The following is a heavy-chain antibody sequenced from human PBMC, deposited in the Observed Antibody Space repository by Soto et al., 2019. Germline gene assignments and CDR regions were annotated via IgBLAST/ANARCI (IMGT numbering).Heavy chain of an antibody. J-gene: IGHJ5*02. V-gene: IGHV2-5*01. Sequence: SGPTLVNPTQSLTLTCTFSGFSLSTNEVGVGWIRQPPGKALEWLALIYGNDDTRYSPSLKTRLTITKDTSKNQVVLTLTTVDPMDTATYYCARWYYCDSSGYYYHYFDPWGQGTLVTVSS. D-gene: IGHD3-22*01. CDR2: IYGNDDT. CDR3: ARWYYCDSSGYYYHYFDP. CDR1: GFSLSTNEVG.